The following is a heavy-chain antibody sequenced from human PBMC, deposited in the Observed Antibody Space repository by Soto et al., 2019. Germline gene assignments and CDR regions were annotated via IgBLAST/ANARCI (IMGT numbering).Heavy chain of an antibody. J-gene: IGHJ5*02. Sequence: EVQLVESGGGLVQPGRSLRLSCAASGFTFDDYAMHWVRQAPGKGLEWVSGISWNSGSIGYADSVKGRFTISRDNAKNSLYLQMNSLRAEDTAVYYCANDIIFGPIVGQFDPWGQGTLVNVSS. D-gene: IGHD2-21*01. CDR2: ISWNSGSI. CDR3: ANDIIFGPIVGQFDP. V-gene: IGHV3-9*01. CDR1: GFTFDDYA.